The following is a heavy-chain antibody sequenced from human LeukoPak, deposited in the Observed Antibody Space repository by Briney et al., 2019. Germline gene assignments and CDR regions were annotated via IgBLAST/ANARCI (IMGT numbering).Heavy chain of an antibody. CDR3: ARNAYSSGWYGYFQH. D-gene: IGHD6-19*01. Sequence: GGSLRFSCAASGFSVSSNYMSWVRQAPGKGLEWVSVLYGGGSAYYPDSVKGRFTISRDNSKNTLYLQMNSLRAEDTAVYYCARNAYSSGWYGYFQHWGQGTLVTVSS. V-gene: IGHV3-66*01. J-gene: IGHJ1*01. CDR1: GFSVSSNY. CDR2: LYGGGSA.